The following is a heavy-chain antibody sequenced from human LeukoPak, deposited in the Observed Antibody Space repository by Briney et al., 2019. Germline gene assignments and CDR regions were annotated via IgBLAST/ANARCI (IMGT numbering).Heavy chain of an antibody. CDR3: TPVVGDVVFTNAY. V-gene: IGHV3-73*01. Sequence: GGSLKLSCAASGFTFSGSAMHWVRQASGKGLEWVGRIRSTPHNYATAYAASMKGRFTLSRDDSENTAFLQMNSLRTEDTAVYYCTPVVGDVVFTNAYWGQGTLVTVSS. J-gene: IGHJ4*02. CDR2: IRSTPHNYAT. CDR1: GFTFSGSA. D-gene: IGHD2-21*01.